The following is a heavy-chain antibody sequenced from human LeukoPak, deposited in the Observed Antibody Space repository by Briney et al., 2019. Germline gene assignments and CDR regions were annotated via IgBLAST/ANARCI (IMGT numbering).Heavy chain of an antibody. CDR2: INPNSGGT. CDR3: ARDPGTYYYDSSGYS. V-gene: IGHV1-2*02. D-gene: IGHD3-22*01. J-gene: IGHJ4*02. Sequence: ASVKVSCKASGYTFTGYYMHWVRQAPGQGLEWMGWINPNSGGTNYAQKFQGRVTITADESTSTAYMELSSLRSEDTAVYYCARDPGTYYYDSSGYSWGQGTLVTVSS. CDR1: GYTFTGYY.